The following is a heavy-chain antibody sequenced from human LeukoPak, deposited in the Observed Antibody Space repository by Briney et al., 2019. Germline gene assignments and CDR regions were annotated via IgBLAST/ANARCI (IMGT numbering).Heavy chain of an antibody. CDR1: GGTFSSYA. Sequence: SVKVSCRASGGTFSSYAISWVRQAPGQGLEWMGRIIPILGIPNYEQKFEGRVTITEDKSTSTAYMELSSLRSEDTAVYYCARDPYNLKSLYYYGMDVWGQGTTVTVSS. CDR2: IIPILGIP. V-gene: IGHV1-69*04. J-gene: IGHJ6*02. D-gene: IGHD1-20*01. CDR3: ARDPYNLKSLYYYGMDV.